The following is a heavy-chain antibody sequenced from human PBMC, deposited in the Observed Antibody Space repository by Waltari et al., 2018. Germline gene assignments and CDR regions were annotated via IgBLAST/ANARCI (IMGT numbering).Heavy chain of an antibody. J-gene: IGHJ4*02. V-gene: IGHV7-4-1*02. D-gene: IGHD3-3*01. CDR2: INTNTGNP. CDR3: ARYYDFWSGSTEFDY. CDR1: GGTFSSYA. Sequence: QVQLVQSGAEVKKPGSSVKVSCKASGGTFSSYAISWVRQAPGQGLEWMGRINTNTGNPTYAQGFTGRFVFSLDTSVSTAYLQISSLKAEDTAVYYCARYYDFWSGSTEFDYWGQGTLVTVSS.